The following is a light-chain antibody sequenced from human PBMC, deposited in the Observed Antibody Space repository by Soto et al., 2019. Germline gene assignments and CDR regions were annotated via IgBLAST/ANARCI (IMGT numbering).Light chain of an antibody. J-gene: IGLJ1*01. Sequence: QSVLTQPASVSGSPGQSITISCTGTSSDVGTYNYVSWYQHHPGKAPKLIIYEVSNRPSGVSNRFSGSKSGSTASLTISGRQAEDEADYHCTSYTRDTALVFGTGTKLTVL. V-gene: IGLV2-14*01. CDR1: SSDVGTYNY. CDR2: EVS. CDR3: TSYTRDTALV.